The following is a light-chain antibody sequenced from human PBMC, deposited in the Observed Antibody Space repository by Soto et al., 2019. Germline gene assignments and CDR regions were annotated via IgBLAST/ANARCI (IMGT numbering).Light chain of an antibody. V-gene: IGKV3-20*01. CDR3: HQYGSSPRT. CDR2: GAS. CDR1: QSITNNY. Sequence: EIVLTQSPGTLSLSPGESATLSCRASQSITNNYLAWYQQKPGQAPRLLIYGASSRATGIPDRFSGSGSGTDFTLTISRLEPEDFAVYYCHQYGSSPRTFGQGTKV. J-gene: IGKJ1*01.